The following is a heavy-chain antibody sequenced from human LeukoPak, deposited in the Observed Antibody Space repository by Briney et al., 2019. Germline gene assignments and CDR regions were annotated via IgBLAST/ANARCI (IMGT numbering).Heavy chain of an antibody. D-gene: IGHD4-11*01. CDR2: INDGRTT. J-gene: IGHJ5*02. Sequence: PSETLSLTCAVYGASPCGFFWSCIRQPPGEGLECIGGINDGRTTNYNPSIKSRVSISIDRSKNHFYLILTSVTAADTATYYCARSFYSNYDKWFDPWGQGTLVTVSS. V-gene: IGHV4-34*01. CDR1: GASPCGFF. CDR3: ARSFYSNYDKWFDP.